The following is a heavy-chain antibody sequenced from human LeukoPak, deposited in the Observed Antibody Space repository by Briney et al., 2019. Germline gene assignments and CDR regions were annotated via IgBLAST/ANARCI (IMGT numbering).Heavy chain of an antibody. CDR2: IYHSGST. V-gene: IGHV4-30-2*01. Sequence: PSQTLSLTCTVSGGSISSGDYYWNWIRQPPGKGLEWIGYIYHSGSTYYNPSLKSRVTMSIDRSENQFSLKLSSVTAADTAVYYCARGEDYYGSGSYPDWGQGTLVTVSS. CDR3: ARGEDYYGSGSYPD. J-gene: IGHJ4*02. D-gene: IGHD3-10*01. CDR1: GGSISSGDYY.